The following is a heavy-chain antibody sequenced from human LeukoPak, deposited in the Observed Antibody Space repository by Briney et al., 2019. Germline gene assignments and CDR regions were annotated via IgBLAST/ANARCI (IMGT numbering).Heavy chain of an antibody. V-gene: IGHV1-69*05. CDR1: GGTFSSYA. D-gene: IGHD3-22*01. CDR3: ATPGDYDSSGYYYYYYMDV. CDR2: IIPIFGTA. J-gene: IGHJ6*03. Sequence: ASVKVSCKASGGTFSSYAISWVRQAPGQGLEWMGGIIPIFGTANYAQKFQGRVTITTDESTSTAYMELSSLRSEDTAVYYCATPGDYDSSGYYYYYYMDVWGKGTTDTVSS.